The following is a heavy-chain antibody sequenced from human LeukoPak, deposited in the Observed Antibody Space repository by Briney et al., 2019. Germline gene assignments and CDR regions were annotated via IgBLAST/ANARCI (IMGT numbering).Heavy chain of an antibody. Sequence: ASVKVSCKTSGYTFTNYAIHWVRQAPGQRLEWMGWINVGNGNTNYAQKLQGRVTMTTDTSTSTAYMELRSLRSDDTAVYYCARGWMVGATPYYYYMDVWGKGTTVTVSS. CDR1: GYTFTNYA. V-gene: IGHV1-3*01. CDR3: ARGWMVGATPYYYYMDV. CDR2: INVGNGNT. D-gene: IGHD1-26*01. J-gene: IGHJ6*03.